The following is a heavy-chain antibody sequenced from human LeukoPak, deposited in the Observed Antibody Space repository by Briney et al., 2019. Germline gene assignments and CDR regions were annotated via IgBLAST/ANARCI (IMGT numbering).Heavy chain of an antibody. CDR2: IYTSGST. D-gene: IGHD3-22*01. J-gene: IGHJ4*02. CDR3: ARTDYYDSSWVFDY. Sequence: PSETLSLTCTVSGGSISSGSYYWSWIRQPAGKGLEWIGRIYTSGSTNYNPSLKSRVTISVDTSKNRFSLKLSSVTAADAAVYYCARTDYYDSSWVFDYWGQGTLVTVSS. CDR1: GGSISSGSYY. V-gene: IGHV4-61*02.